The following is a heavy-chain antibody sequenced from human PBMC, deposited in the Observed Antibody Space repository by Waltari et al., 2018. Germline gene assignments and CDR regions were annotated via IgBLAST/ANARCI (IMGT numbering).Heavy chain of an antibody. Sequence: QVQLQESGPGLVKPSQTLSLTCTVSGGSISSGSYYWSWLRQPAGKGLEWHGYIYTSGSTNSNPVPKSGVTTAVETSKNQFSLKLGSATAADTAVYYCAGRVASHPADYYGMDVWGQGTTVTVSS. CDR2: IYTSGST. CDR3: AGRVASHPADYYGMDV. D-gene: IGHD5-12*01. CDR1: GGSISSGSYY. V-gene: IGHV4-61*09. J-gene: IGHJ6*02.